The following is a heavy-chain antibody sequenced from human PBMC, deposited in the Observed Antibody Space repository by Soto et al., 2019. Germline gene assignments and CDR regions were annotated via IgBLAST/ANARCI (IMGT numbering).Heavy chain of an antibody. CDR3: AKDLGLGVIAGYPHDC. CDR2: ISVSGANT. V-gene: IGHV3-23*01. CDR1: GFTFNNYA. Sequence: DVQLLDSGGGLVQSGGSLRLSCAASGFTFNNYAMSWVRQAPGKGLEWVSTISVSGANTYYADSVKGRFTISRDDSKNTLYLQMNSLGAEATAVDYCAKDLGLGVIAGYPHDCWGQGTLVTVSS. J-gene: IGHJ4*02. D-gene: IGHD3-9*01.